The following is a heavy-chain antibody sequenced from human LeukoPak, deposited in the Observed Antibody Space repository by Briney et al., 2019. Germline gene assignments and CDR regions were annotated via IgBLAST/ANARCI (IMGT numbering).Heavy chain of an antibody. D-gene: IGHD3-16*01. CDR1: GFTFSSYA. V-gene: IGHV3-30-3*01. Sequence: PGGSLRLSCAASGFTFSSYAMHWVRQAPGKGLEWVAVISYDGSNKYYADSVKGRFTISRDNSKNTLYLQMNSLRAEDTAVYYCAKDGGAARYYFDYWGQGTLVTVSS. J-gene: IGHJ4*02. CDR2: ISYDGSNK. CDR3: AKDGGAARYYFDY.